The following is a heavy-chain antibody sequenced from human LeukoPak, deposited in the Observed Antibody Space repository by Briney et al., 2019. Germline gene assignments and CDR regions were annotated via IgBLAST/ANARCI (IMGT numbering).Heavy chain of an antibody. J-gene: IGHJ4*02. CDR2: ISAYNGNT. CDR3: ARGEGGYSISWYDY. D-gene: IGHD6-13*01. V-gene: IGHV1-18*01. Sequence: ASVKVSCKASGYTFTSYGISWVRPAPGQGLEWMGWISAYNGNTNFAQKLQGRVTMTTDTSTSTAYMELRSLRSDDTAVYYCARGEGGYSISWYDYWGQGTLVTVSS. CDR1: GYTFTSYG.